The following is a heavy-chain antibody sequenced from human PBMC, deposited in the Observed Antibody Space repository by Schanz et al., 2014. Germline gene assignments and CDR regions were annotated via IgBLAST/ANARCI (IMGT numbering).Heavy chain of an antibody. D-gene: IGHD2-2*01. Sequence: QVHLVQSGAEVKKPGASVKVSCKASGYNITSNDVTWVRQATGQGLEWMGWMNPNSGNTGYAQKLQGRVTMTADTSTSTAYMDLRSLRSDDTAVYYCARDRRRYCSTASCLHDNWFDPWGQGTLVTVSS. CDR3: ARDRRRYCSTASCLHDNWFDP. CDR1: GYNITSND. CDR2: MNPNSGNT. J-gene: IGHJ5*02. V-gene: IGHV1-8*01.